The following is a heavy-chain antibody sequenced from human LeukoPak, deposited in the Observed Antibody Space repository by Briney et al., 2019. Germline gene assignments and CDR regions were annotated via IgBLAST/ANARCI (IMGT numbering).Heavy chain of an antibody. CDR2: IYDGGHT. D-gene: IGHD3-22*01. V-gene: IGHV3-66*02. J-gene: IGHJ5*02. Sequence: GGSLRLSCAASGFAVSNNYMSWVRRAPGKGLEWVAVIYDGGHTDYADSVKGRFTISRDSSENTLYLQMNSLRPEDTAEYYCARARCDTCGYGSWGQGTLVTVSS. CDR3: ARARCDTCGYGS. CDR1: GFAVSNNY.